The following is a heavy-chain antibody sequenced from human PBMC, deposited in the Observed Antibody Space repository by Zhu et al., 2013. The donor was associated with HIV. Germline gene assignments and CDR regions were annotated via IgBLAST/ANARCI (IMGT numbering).Heavy chain of an antibody. CDR2: MNFNSGDT. V-gene: IGHV1-2*02. Sequence: QVQLVQSGAEVKRPGASVKVSCEASGYTFTGYYIHWVREAPGQGLAWMGWMNFNSGDTNYAQMFQGRVTMTRDTSISTAYMELSSLRSDDTAFYYCARDLPRSGWYFDLWGLAPWSLSPQ. J-gene: IGHJ2*01. CDR1: GYTFTGYY. CDR3: ARDLPRSGWYFDL. D-gene: IGHD2-2*01.